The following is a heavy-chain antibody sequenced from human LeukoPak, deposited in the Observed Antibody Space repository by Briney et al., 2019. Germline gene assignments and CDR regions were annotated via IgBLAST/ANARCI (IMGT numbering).Heavy chain of an antibody. CDR2: ISYDGSNE. J-gene: IGHJ4*02. CDR3: ARDKGTSYLSSFDY. V-gene: IGHV3-30*04. Sequence: GWAPTLFYAAARMTVRRDDMVGVRGGRSKRMKRVAIISYDGSNEYYADSVKGRFTISRDNSKNTLYLQMNSLRAADTAVYYCARDKGTSYLSSFDYWGQGTLVTVSS. CDR1: RMTVRRDD. D-gene: IGHD6-6*01.